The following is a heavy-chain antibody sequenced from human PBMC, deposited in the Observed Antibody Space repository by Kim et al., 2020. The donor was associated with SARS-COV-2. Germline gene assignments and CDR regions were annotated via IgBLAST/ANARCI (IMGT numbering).Heavy chain of an antibody. J-gene: IGHJ4*02. V-gene: IGHV3-64D*06. CDR1: GSTFSSYA. CDR3: VKNWNADY. D-gene: IGHD1-1*01. CDR2: ISSDGIGT. Sequence: GGSLRLSCSASGSTFSSYAMHWIRQAPGKGLESVSAISSDGIGTYYADSVKGRFTISRDNSKNTLYLQMSSLRAEDTAVYYCVKNWNADYWGQGTLVTVSS.